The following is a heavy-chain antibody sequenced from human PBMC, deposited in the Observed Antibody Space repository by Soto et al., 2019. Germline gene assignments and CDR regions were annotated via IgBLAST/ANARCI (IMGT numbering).Heavy chain of an antibody. CDR1: GFTFSSYE. CDR3: AGVEWEPLPTDY. D-gene: IGHD1-26*01. V-gene: IGHV3-48*03. J-gene: IGHJ4*02. Sequence: GGSLRLSCAASGFTFSSYEMNWVRQAPGKGLEWVSYISSSGSTIYYADSVKGRFTISRDNAKNSLYLQMNSLRAGDTAVYYCAGVEWEPLPTDYWGQGTLVTVSS. CDR2: ISSSGSTI.